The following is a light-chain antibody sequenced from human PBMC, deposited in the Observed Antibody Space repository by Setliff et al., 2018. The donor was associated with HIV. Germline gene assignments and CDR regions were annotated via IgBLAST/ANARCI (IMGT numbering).Light chain of an antibody. J-gene: IGLJ1*01. CDR2: DVS. V-gene: IGLV2-11*01. CDR1: SSDVGGYNY. Sequence: ALAQPRSVSGSPGQSVTISCTGTSSDVGGYNYVSWYQQHPGKAPKLMIYDVSKRPSGIPDRFSGSKSGNTASLTIPGLQAEDEADYYCCSYAGSYTYVFGTGTKVTVL. CDR3: CSYAGSYTYV.